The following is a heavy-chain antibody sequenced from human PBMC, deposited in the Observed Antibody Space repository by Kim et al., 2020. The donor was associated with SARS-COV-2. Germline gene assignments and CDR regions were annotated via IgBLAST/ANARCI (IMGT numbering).Heavy chain of an antibody. V-gene: IGHV4-39*01. CDR2: IYYSGST. J-gene: IGHJ4*02. CDR3: ASRRGYYGSGSYRPLNTPLY. CDR1: GGSISSSSYY. D-gene: IGHD3-10*01. Sequence: SETLSLTCTVSGGSISSSSYYWGWIRQPPGKGLEWIGSIYYSGSTYYNPSLKSRVTISVDTSKNQFSLKLSSVTAADTAVYYCASRRGYYGSGSYRPLNTPLYWGQGTLVTVSS.